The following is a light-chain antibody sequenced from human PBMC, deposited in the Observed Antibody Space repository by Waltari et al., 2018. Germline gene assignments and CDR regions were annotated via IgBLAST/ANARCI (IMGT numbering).Light chain of an antibody. CDR3: QQYYNSPHT. J-gene: IGKJ2*01. CDR1: QSLSYRSNNKNY. V-gene: IGKV4-1*01. CDR2: WAS. Sequence: DLVMTQSPDSLAVSLGERATLNGKSRQSLSYRSNNKNYLVWYQQKPRQPPKVLIYWASIRESGVPDRFSGSGSGTDFTLTITNLQAEDVAVYYCQQYYNSPHTFGQGTKLEIK.